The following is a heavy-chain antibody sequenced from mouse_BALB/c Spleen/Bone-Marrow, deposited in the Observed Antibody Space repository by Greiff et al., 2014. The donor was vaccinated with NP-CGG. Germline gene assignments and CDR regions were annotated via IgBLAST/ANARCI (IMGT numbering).Heavy chain of an antibody. CDR3: ASYYYGRSSFAC. CDR1: GFNIKDTY. Sequence: VQLKESGAELVKPGASVKLSCTASGFNIKDTYIHWVKQRPEQGLEWIGRIGPANGNTKYDPKFQGKATITTDTSSNTAYLQLSSLTSEDTAVYYCASYYYGRSSFACWGQGTLVTVSA. CDR2: IGPANGNT. J-gene: IGHJ3*01. V-gene: IGHV14-3*02. D-gene: IGHD1-1*01.